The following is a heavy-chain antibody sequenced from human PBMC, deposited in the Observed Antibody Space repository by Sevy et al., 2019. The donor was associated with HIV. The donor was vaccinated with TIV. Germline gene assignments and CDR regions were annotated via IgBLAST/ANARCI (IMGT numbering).Heavy chain of an antibody. J-gene: IGHJ4*02. D-gene: IGHD7-27*01. CDR1: GFTFNKYD. V-gene: IGHV3-13*01. Sequence: GGALRLSCAASGFTFNKYDMHWVRQPTGKGLEWLSGIGVRGDTHYPCAVKGRFTISRENAKNSLYLQMDDLRAGDTAVYYCATEGTGEQRAGFDFWGQGTLVTVSS. CDR2: IGVRGDT. CDR3: ATEGTGEQRAGFDF.